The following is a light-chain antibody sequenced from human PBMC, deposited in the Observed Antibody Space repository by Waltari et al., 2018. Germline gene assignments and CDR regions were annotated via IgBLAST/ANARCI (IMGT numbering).Light chain of an antibody. Sequence: DIQMTQSPPPLSTSVGDRVPITCRASQSISSYLNWYQQKPGKAPKLLIYAASSLQSGVPSRFSGSGSGTDFTLTISSLQREDFVTYYCQQSYSTPRTFGQGTRLEIK. J-gene: IGKJ2*01. CDR2: AAS. CDR1: QSISSY. V-gene: IGKV1-39*01. CDR3: QQSYSTPRT.